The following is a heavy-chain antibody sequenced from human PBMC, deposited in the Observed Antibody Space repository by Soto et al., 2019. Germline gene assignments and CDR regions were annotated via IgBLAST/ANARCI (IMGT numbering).Heavy chain of an antibody. V-gene: IGHV4-31*03. Sequence: PSETLSLTCTVSGGSISSGGYYWSWIRQHPGKGLEWVGYSYSTGSSYYNPSLKSRVTISVDASKNQLSLRLASVTAADTAVYYCARDLRGYSRYDYLDYWGQGIPVTVSS. J-gene: IGHJ4*02. CDR2: SYSTGSS. CDR3: ARDLRGYSRYDYLDY. D-gene: IGHD5-12*01. CDR1: GGSISSGGYY.